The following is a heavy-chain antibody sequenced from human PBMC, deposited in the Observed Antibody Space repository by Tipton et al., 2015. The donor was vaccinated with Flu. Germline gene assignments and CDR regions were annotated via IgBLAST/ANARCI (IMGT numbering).Heavy chain of an antibody. Sequence: LRLSCIVSGYSISSGYYWGWIRQPPGKGLEWIASIYHSGSTYYNPSLKSRVTISVDASRNQFSLRLSSVTAADTAVYYCQRSPGYYFDFWGQGTLVTVSS. CDR1: GYSISSGYY. J-gene: IGHJ4*02. CDR2: IYHSGST. V-gene: IGHV4-38-2*02. CDR3: QRSPGYYFDF.